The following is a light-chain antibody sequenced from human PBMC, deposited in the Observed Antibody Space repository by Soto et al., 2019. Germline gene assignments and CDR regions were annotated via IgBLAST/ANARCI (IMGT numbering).Light chain of an antibody. CDR2: ATS. J-gene: IGKJ2*01. CDR1: QGISSW. V-gene: IGKV1D-12*01. Sequence: DIWMTQSPSLLSASTGDRVTISCRMSQGISSWLAWYQQKPGKAPKLLIYATSNLQSGVPSRFSGSGSRTDFTLTITSLQPEDFASYYCQQADTFPYTFGQGTKVDIK. CDR3: QQADTFPYT.